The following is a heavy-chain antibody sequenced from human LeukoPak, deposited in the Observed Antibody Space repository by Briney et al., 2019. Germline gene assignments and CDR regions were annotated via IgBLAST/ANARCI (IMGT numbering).Heavy chain of an antibody. V-gene: IGHV5-51*01. CDR2: IYPGDSDT. J-gene: IGHJ1*01. Sequence: KGGESLKISCKGSGYSFTSYWIGWVRQMPGKGLEWMGIIYPGDSDTRYSPSFQGQVTISADKSISTAYLQWSSLKASDTAMYYCARPDRKYNYYDSSGYYSHWYFQHWGQGTLVTVSS. CDR1: GYSFTSYW. D-gene: IGHD3-22*01. CDR3: ARPDRKYNYYDSSGYYSHWYFQH.